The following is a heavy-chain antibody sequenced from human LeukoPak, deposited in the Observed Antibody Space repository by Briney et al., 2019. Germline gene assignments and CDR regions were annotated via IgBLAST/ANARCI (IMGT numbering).Heavy chain of an antibody. V-gene: IGHV3-15*01. CDR3: TAELFSTSPHGF. D-gene: IGHD6-6*01. CDR1: GFTLTNAW. Sequence: PGGSLRLSCAASGFTLTNAWMSWVRQAPGKGLEWLGHFKGKTDGGTTDYAAPVKGRFTISTDDSKNTLYLQMSSLKTEDTAVYYCTAELFSTSPHGFWGQGTLVTVSS. J-gene: IGHJ4*02. CDR2: FKGKTDGGTT.